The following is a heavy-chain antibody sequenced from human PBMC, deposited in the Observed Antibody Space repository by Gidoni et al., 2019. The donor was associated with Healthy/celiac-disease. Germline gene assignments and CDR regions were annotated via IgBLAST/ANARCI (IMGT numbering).Heavy chain of an antibody. D-gene: IGHD3-22*01. CDR3: ARPNYYDSSGNDAFDI. Sequence: QVQLVQSGAEVKKPGASVKVSCKSSGYTFTSYGISWVRQAPGQGLEWMGWISAYNGNTNYAQTLQGRFTMTTDTSTSTAYMELRSLRADDTAVYYCARPNYYDSSGNDAFDIWGQGTMVTVSS. CDR1: GYTFTSYG. V-gene: IGHV1-18*01. J-gene: IGHJ3*02. CDR2: ISAYNGNT.